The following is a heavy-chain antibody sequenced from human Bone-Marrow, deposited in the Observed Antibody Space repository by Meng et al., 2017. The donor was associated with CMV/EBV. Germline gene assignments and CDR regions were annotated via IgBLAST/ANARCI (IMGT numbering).Heavy chain of an antibody. J-gene: IGHJ6*02. CDR1: GFTFDDYT. CDR2: ISSSGSTL. D-gene: IGHD2-15*01. CDR3: ARSSRVVDVYYYYGMDV. V-gene: IGHV3-48*03. Sequence: GESLKISCAASGFTFDDYTMHWVRQAPGKGLEWVSYISSSGSTLYYADSVKGRFTISRDNAKNSLYLQMNSLRAEDTAVYYCARSSRVVDVYYYYGMDVWGQGTLVTVSS.